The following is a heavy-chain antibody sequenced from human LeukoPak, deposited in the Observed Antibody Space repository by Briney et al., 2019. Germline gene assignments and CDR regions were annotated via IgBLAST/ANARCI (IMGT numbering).Heavy chain of an antibody. V-gene: IGHV1-8*01. J-gene: IGHJ6*02. Sequence: ASVKVSCKASGYTLTSYDINWVRQATGQGLEWMGWMNPNSGNTGYAQKFQGRVTMIRNTSISTAYMELSSLRSEDTAVYYCARWGAYDFTSYYYYGMDVWGQGTTVTVSS. D-gene: IGHD3-3*01. CDR1: GYTLTSYD. CDR2: MNPNSGNT. CDR3: ARWGAYDFTSYYYYGMDV.